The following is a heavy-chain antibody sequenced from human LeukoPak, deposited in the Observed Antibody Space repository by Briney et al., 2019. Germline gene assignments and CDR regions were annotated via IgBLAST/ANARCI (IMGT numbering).Heavy chain of an antibody. CDR2: IYYSGST. D-gene: IGHD3-10*01. V-gene: IGHV4-61*01. J-gene: IGHJ4*02. Sequence: SGTLSLTCTVSGGSVSSGSYYWSWIRQPPGKGLEWIGYIYYSGSTNYNPSLKSRVTISVDTSKNQFPLKLSSVTAADTAVYYCARDLVGAPDYWGQGTLVTVSS. CDR1: GGSVSSGSYY. CDR3: ARDLVGAPDY.